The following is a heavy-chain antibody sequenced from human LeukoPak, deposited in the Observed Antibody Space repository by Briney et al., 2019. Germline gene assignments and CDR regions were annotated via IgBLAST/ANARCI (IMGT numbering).Heavy chain of an antibody. D-gene: IGHD6-19*01. CDR1: GGSISRSRYY. Sequence: SETLSLTCTVSGGSISRSRYYWGWVRQPPGKGLEWIGSIYYSGSTYYNPSLKSRVTISVDTSKNQFSLKLSSVTAADTAVYYCARGRAIYSSGWYYFDYWGQGTLVTVSS. CDR2: IYYSGST. V-gene: IGHV4-39*07. J-gene: IGHJ4*02. CDR3: ARGRAIYSSGWYYFDY.